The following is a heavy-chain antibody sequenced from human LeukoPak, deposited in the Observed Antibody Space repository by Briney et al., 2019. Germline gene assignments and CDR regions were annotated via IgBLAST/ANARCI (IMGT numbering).Heavy chain of an antibody. V-gene: IGHV4-59*01. CDR2: SGST. CDR1: GGSFSDYY. J-gene: IGHJ6*02. Sequence: PSETLSLTCTVFGGSFSDYYWTWLRQPPGEGLEWIGYSGSTNYNPSLKSRVTISIDTSKRHFSLTLSSVTAADTAVYYCARTRRHYYGSGKNLTPWPAGLDAWGQGTTVIVS. D-gene: IGHD3-10*01. CDR3: ARTRRHYYGSGKNLTPWPAGLDA.